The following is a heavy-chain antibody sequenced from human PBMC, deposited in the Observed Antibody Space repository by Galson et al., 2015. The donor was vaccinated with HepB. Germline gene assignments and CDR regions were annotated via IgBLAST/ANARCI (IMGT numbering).Heavy chain of an antibody. CDR1: GLTFSNYA. Sequence: SLRLSCAASGLTFSNYAMTWVRQAPGKGLEWVSTIGGSDDTTYYADSVKGRFTMSKDNPKNTLYLQMNSLRAEDTATYYCAKITGRFNDYFFWGQGTLVTVSS. D-gene: IGHD2/OR15-2a*01. CDR3: AKITGRFNDYFF. J-gene: IGHJ1*01. CDR2: IGGSDDTT. V-gene: IGHV3-23*01.